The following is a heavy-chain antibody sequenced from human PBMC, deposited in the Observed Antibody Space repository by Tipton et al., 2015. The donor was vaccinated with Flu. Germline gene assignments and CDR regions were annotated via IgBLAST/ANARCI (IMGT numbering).Heavy chain of an antibody. Sequence: SLRLSCAASGFTVSGNYMSWVRQAPGKGLEWVSVIYSGGSTYYADSVKGRFTISRDNSKNTLYLQMNSLRAEDTAVYYCARGTVVTFYGMDVWGQGTMVTVSS. CDR2: IYSGGST. CDR3: ARGTVVTFYGMDV. J-gene: IGHJ6*02. D-gene: IGHD2-21*02. CDR1: GFTVSGNY. V-gene: IGHV3-53*01.